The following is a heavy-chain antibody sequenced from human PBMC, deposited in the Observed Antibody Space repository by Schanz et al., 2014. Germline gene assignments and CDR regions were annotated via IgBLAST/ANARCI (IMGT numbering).Heavy chain of an antibody. D-gene: IGHD3-10*01. CDR3: ARGYYGSGSYGAFDV. CDR1: GYTFISHY. J-gene: IGHJ3*01. Sequence: QVQLLQSGAEVKKPGASVKVSCKASGYTFISHYIHWVRQAPGQGLEWMGIINPSDGGTNNEQKCHGRVTMTRDTSTSTVYMELSSLRSEDTAVYYCARGYYGSGSYGAFDVWGQGTLVTVSS. CDR2: INPSDGGT. V-gene: IGHV1-46*01.